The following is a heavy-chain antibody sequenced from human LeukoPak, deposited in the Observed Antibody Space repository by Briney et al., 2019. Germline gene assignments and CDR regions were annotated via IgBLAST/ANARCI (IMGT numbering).Heavy chain of an antibody. Sequence: ASETLSLTCTVSAGSISNFYWHWIRQPVGKGLEWIGRIYPSGNTDYNPSLRSRVNISVDKSKNQFTLDLRSVTAADTAVYFCARVRMLGSSNWFDPWGQGTLVTV. CDR1: AGSISNFY. D-gene: IGHD1-26*01. CDR2: IYPSGNT. J-gene: IGHJ5*02. V-gene: IGHV4-4*07. CDR3: ARVRMLGSSNWFDP.